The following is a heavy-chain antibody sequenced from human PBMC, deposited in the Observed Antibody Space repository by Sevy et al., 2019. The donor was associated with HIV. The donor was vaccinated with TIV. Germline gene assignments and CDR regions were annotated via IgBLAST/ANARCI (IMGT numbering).Heavy chain of an antibody. CDR2: ISGSGDST. CDR1: GFTFSTYA. V-gene: IGHV3-23*01. Sequence: GGSLRLSCAASGFTFSTYAMSWVRQAPGKGLEWVSAISGSGDSTYYASSVKGRFTISRDNSKNTLYLEMNSLRAEDTALYYCVIKYDFWCGFPSADVWGQGTTVTVSS. J-gene: IGHJ6*02. D-gene: IGHD3-3*01. CDR3: VIKYDFWCGFPSADV.